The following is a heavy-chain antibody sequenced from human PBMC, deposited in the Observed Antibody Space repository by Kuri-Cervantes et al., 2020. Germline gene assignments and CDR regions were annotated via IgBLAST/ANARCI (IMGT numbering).Heavy chain of an antibody. CDR1: GFTFSSYS. Sequence: GGSLRLSCAASGFTFSSYSMNWVRQAPGKGLEWVSSISSSSSYIYYADSVKGRFTISRDNAKNSLYLQMNSLRAEDTAVYYCARRVPAAIGYYYYYMDVWGKGTTVTVSS. D-gene: IGHD2-2*02. J-gene: IGHJ6*03. CDR3: ARRVPAAIGYYYYYMDV. CDR2: ISSSSSYI. V-gene: IGHV3-21*01.